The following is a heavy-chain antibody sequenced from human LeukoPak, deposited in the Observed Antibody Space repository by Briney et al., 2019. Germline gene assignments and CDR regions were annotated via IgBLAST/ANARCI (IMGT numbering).Heavy chain of an antibody. Sequence: PSETLSLTCTVSGGSISSGSYYWSWIRQPAGKGLEWIGRIYTSGSTNYNPSLKSRVTISVDTSKNQFSLELSSVTAADTAVYYCAPYDSDGGLFDYWGQGTLVTVSS. CDR3: APYDSDGGLFDY. CDR2: IYTSGST. CDR1: GGSISSGSYY. J-gene: IGHJ4*02. D-gene: IGHD3-22*01. V-gene: IGHV4-61*02.